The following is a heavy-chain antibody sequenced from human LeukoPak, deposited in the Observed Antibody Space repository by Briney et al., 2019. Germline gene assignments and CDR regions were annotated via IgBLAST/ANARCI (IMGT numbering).Heavy chain of an antibody. CDR2: IRNKANNYAT. CDR1: GFTYSDHY. V-gene: IGHV3-72*01. Sequence: GGSLRLSCAASGFTYSDHYMVWVRQAPGKGLEWVGRIRNKANNYATEYAASVKGRFTISRDDSENSLYLQLNSLKTEDTAVYYFARAGTSYWSGVNDCWGQGTLVTVSS. D-gene: IGHD1-7*01. J-gene: IGHJ4*02. CDR3: ARAGTSYWSGVNDC.